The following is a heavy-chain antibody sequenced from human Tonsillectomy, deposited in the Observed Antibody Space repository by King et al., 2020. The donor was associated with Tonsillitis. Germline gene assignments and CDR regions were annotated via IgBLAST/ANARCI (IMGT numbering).Heavy chain of an antibody. V-gene: IGHV3-30*18. J-gene: IGHJ4*02. D-gene: IGHD1-20*01. Sequence: VQLVESGGGVVQPGRSLRLSCAASGVTFSSYGMHWVRQAPGKGLEWVAIISYDGSNKYYADSVKGRFTISRDNSKNTLYLQMNSLRTEDTAVYYCAKVGSAYNWTHPYFDCWGQGTLVTVSS. CDR1: GVTFSSYG. CDR2: ISYDGSNK. CDR3: AKVGSAYNWTHPYFDC.